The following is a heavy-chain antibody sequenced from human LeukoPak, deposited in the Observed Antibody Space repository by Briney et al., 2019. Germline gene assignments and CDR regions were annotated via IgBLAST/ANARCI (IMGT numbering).Heavy chain of an antibody. CDR2: IYTSGST. Sequence: SETLSLTCTVSGGSISSYYWSWIRQPAGKGLEWIGRIYTSGSTNYNPSLKSRVTMSVDTSKNQFTLKLSSVTAADTAVYYCARAVGSGSFQTYYYYMDVWGKGTTVTISS. D-gene: IGHD3-10*01. V-gene: IGHV4-4*07. CDR1: GGSISSYY. J-gene: IGHJ6*03. CDR3: ARAVGSGSFQTYYYYMDV.